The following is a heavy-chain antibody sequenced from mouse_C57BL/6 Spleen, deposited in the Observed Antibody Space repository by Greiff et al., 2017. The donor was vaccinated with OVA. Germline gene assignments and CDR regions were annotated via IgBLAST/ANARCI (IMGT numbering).Heavy chain of an antibody. J-gene: IGHJ2*01. V-gene: IGHV1-81*01. CDR1: GYTFTSYG. Sequence: VQVVESGAELARPGASVKLSCKASGYTFTSYGISWVKQRTGQGLEWIGEIYPRSGNTYYNEKFKGKATLTADKSSSTAYMELRSLTSEDSAVYFCARVTTVVEGFDYWGQGTTLTVSS. CDR3: ARVTTVVEGFDY. CDR2: IYPRSGNT. D-gene: IGHD1-1*01.